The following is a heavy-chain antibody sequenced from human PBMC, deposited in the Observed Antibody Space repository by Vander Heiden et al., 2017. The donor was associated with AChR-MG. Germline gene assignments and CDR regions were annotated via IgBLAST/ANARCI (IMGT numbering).Heavy chain of an antibody. J-gene: IGHJ4*02. Sequence: EVQLLESGGGLAQPGESLTLSCAASGFTFRSFAMNWVRQAPGKGLEWVAGISSSDGSTYYADSVKGRFTMSRDSSKNTVYLQMSSLRVDDTAVYYCARAGAMDYWGQGSLVTVSS. CDR1: GFTFRSFA. D-gene: IGHD1-26*01. V-gene: IGHV3-23*01. CDR3: ARAGAMDY. CDR2: ISSSDGST.